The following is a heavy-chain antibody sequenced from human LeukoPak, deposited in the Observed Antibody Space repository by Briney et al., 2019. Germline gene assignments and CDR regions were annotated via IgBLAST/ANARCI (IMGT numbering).Heavy chain of an antibody. D-gene: IGHD1-26*01. CDR1: GGSISSYY. CDR2: IYYSGST. J-gene: IGHJ4*02. V-gene: IGHV4-59*12. CDR3: ASQLLTVYYFDY. Sequence: SETLSLTCTVSGGSISSYYWSWIRQPPGKGLEWIGYIYYSGSTYYNPSLKSRVTISVDTSKNQFSLKLGSVTAADTAVYYCASQLLTVYYFDYWGQGTLVTVSS.